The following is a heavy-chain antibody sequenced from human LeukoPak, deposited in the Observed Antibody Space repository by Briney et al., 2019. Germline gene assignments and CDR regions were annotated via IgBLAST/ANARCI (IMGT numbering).Heavy chain of an antibody. CDR2: IHSRGDNT. D-gene: IGHD3-10*01. Sequence: GGSQRLSCAASGFSFNSFGMSWVRQTPGKGLEWVSSIHSRGDNTHYADSLEGRFTISRDTWKNTVYLQMNRLRVEDTATYYCARQILRGSYFYYLDVWGTGTPVTVSS. CDR1: GFSFNSFG. CDR3: ARQILRGSYFYYLDV. J-gene: IGHJ6*03. V-gene: IGHV3-23*01.